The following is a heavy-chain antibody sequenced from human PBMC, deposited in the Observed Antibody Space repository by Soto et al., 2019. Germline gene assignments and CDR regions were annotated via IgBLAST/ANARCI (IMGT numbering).Heavy chain of an antibody. CDR1: GFNFSSYV. CDR2: IWYDGGNK. CDR3: ARDGQWLPRDGLRTSYYFDY. D-gene: IGHD6-19*01. Sequence: QVQLVESGGGVVQPGRSLRLSCAASGFNFSSYVMHWVRQAPGKGLEWVAVIWYDGGNKYYADSVTGRFTISRDNSKNTLYLLMIGLRAEDTAVYYCARDGQWLPRDGLRTSYYFDYWGQGTLVTVSS. J-gene: IGHJ4*02. V-gene: IGHV3-33*01.